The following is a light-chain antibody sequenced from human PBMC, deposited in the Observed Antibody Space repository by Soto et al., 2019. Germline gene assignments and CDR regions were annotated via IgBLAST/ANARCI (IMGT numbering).Light chain of an antibody. J-gene: IGKJ4*01. CDR1: QSLLHTNGYNY. V-gene: IGKV2-28*01. CDR3: MQALQTPLT. CDR2: LGS. Sequence: DIVMTQTPLSLPVTPGEPASISCRSSQSLLHTNGYNYLDWYLQKPGQSPQLLISLGSDRASGVPDRFSGSGSGTEFPLKISRVEAEDVGVYYCMQALQTPLTFGGGTQVEIK.